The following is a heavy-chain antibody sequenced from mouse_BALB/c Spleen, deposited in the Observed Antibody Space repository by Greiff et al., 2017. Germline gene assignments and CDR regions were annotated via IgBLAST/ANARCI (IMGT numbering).Heavy chain of an antibody. CDR3: VRKGIYYDYDY. CDR1: GFSLTSYD. V-gene: IGHV2-9-2*01. D-gene: IGHD2-4*01. Sequence: VQGVESGPGLVAPSQSLSITCTVSGFSLTSYDISWIRQPPGKGLEWLGVIWTGGGTNYNSAFMSRLSISKDNSKSQVFLKMNSLQTDDTAIYYCVRKGIYYDYDYWGQGTTLTVSS. J-gene: IGHJ2*01. CDR2: IWTGGGT.